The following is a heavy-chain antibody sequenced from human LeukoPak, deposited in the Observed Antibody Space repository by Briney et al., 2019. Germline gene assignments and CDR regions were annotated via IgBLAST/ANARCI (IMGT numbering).Heavy chain of an antibody. CDR3: TRVRRTYEY. CDR2: ISSSGGAI. Sequence: GGSLRLSCAASGFTFSDYYMSWIRQAPGKGLEWVSYISSSGGAIYYADSVKGRFTISRDDAENSLYLQLNSLRVEDTAVYYRTRVRRTYEYWGQGTLVTVSS. J-gene: IGHJ4*02. CDR1: GFTFSDYY. V-gene: IGHV3-11*04. D-gene: IGHD3-3*01.